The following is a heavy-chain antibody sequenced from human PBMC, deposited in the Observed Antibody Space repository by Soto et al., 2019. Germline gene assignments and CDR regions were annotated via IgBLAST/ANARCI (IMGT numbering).Heavy chain of an antibody. CDR2: IYYSGST. CDR1: GGSISSYY. V-gene: IGHV4-59*01. Sequence: QVQLQESGPGLVKPSETLSLTCTVSGGSISSYYWSWIRQPPGKGLEWIGYIYYSGSTNYNPSLKGRVTISVDTSKSQFALKLSSVTAADTAVYYCARASSSSWGSYWYFDLWGRGTLVTVSS. J-gene: IGHJ2*01. D-gene: IGHD6-6*01. CDR3: ARASSSSWGSYWYFDL.